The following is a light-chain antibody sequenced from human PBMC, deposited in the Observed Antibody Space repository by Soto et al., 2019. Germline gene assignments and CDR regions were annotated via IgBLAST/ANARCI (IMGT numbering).Light chain of an antibody. CDR2: DVS. J-gene: IGLJ2*01. CDR1: SSDVGGYNY. CDR3: SSYTSSSTLGVV. Sequence: QPVLTQPASVSGSPGQSITISCTGTSSDVGGYNYVSWYQQHPGKAPKLMIYDVSNRPSGVFNRFSGSKSGNTASLTISGLQAEDEADYYCSSYTSSSTLGVVFGGGTKLTVL. V-gene: IGLV2-14*01.